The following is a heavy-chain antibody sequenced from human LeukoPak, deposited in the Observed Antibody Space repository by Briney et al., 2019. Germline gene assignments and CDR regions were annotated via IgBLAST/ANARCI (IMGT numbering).Heavy chain of an antibody. CDR1: GGSFSGYY. D-gene: IGHD3-16*01. V-gene: IGHV4-34*01. J-gene: IGHJ5*02. Sequence: SETLSLTCAVYGGSFSGYYWSWIRQPPGKGLEWIGEINHSGSTNYNPSLKSRVTISVDTSKNQFSLKLYSLTAADTAVYYCARKVGDQFDPWGQGTLVTVSS. CDR3: ARKVGDQFDP. CDR2: INHSGST.